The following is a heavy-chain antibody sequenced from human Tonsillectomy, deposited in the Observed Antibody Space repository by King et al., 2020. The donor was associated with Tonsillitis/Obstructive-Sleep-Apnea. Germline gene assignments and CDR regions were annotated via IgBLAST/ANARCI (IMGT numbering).Heavy chain of an antibody. J-gene: IGHJ3*02. V-gene: IGHV3-30*15. CDR3: ASVGGSVYAFEI. CDR2: ISYDVSNK. CDR1: GFTFSSYA. Sequence: VQLVESGGGVVQPGRSLRLSCAASGFTFSSYAMHWVRQAPGQGLEWVAGISYDVSNKYYAETVKGRFTITRDNSKNTLYLEMSSLRAEDTAVYYCASVGGSVYAFEIWGQGTMVTVSS. D-gene: IGHD4-23*01.